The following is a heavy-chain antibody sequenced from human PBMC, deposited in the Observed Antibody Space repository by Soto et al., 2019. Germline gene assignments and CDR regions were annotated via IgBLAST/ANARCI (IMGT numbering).Heavy chain of an antibody. Sequence: TGGSLRLSCAASGFTFSSYGMHWVRQAPGKGLEWVAVISYDGSNKYYADSVKGRFTISRDNSKNTLYLQMNSLRAEDTAVYYCAKLYYDYVWGSYRPGPVDYWGQGTLVTVSS. CDR1: GFTFSSYG. J-gene: IGHJ4*02. CDR3: AKLYYDYVWGSYRPGPVDY. CDR2: ISYDGSNK. D-gene: IGHD3-16*02. V-gene: IGHV3-30*18.